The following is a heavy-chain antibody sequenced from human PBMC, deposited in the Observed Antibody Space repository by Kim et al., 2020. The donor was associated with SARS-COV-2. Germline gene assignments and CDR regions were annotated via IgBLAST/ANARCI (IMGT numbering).Heavy chain of an antibody. CDR2: IYYSGST. CDR1: GGSISSYY. Sequence: SETLSLTCTVSGGSISSYYWSWIRQPPGKGLEWIGYIYYSGSTNYNPSLKSRVTISVDTSKNQFSLKLSSVTAADTAVYYCASAYSGSYYYGMDVWGQGTTVTVSS. CDR3: ASAYSGSYYYGMDV. D-gene: IGHD1-26*01. V-gene: IGHV4-59*01. J-gene: IGHJ6*02.